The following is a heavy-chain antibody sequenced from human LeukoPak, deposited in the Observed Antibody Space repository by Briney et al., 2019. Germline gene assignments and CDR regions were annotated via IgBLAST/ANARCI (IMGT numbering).Heavy chain of an antibody. V-gene: IGHV1-8*01. CDR1: GYTFTSYD. CDR3: ARGRADILTGYTYYYYYYMDV. J-gene: IGHJ6*03. CDR2: MNPNMGNT. Sequence: ASVKVSCKASGYTFTSYDINWGRQATGQGLEWMGWMNPNMGNTGYAQKFQGRVTMTRNTSISTAYMELSSLRSQDTAVYYCARGRADILTGYTYYYYYYMDVWGKGTTVTVSS. D-gene: IGHD3-9*01.